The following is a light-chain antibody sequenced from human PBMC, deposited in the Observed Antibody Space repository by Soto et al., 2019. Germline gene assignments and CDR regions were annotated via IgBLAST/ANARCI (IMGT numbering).Light chain of an antibody. CDR3: LQHNSYPWT. J-gene: IGKJ1*01. CDR1: QSISGY. V-gene: IGKV1-17*01. Sequence: DIHMTQSASSLSASVGNRVTITCRASQSISGYLNWYQQKTGKAPKLLIYAASSLQSGVPSRFSGSVYGTEFNLTISSLQTEDFATYDCLQHNSYPWTFGQGTKVDIK. CDR2: AAS.